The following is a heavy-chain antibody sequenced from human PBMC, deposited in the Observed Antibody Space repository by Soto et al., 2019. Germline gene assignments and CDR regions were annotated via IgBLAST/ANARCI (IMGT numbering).Heavy chain of an antibody. J-gene: IGHJ6*02. CDR1: GGTFSSYT. V-gene: IGHV1-69*02. Sequence: ASVKVSCKASGGTFSSYTISWVRQAPGQGLEWMGRIIPILGIANYAQKFQGRVTITADKSTSTAYMELSSLRSEDTAVYYCASGVVVVPAAMLTYYYYGMDVWGQGTTVTVSS. CDR2: IIPILGIA. D-gene: IGHD2-2*01. CDR3: ASGVVVVPAAMLTYYYYGMDV.